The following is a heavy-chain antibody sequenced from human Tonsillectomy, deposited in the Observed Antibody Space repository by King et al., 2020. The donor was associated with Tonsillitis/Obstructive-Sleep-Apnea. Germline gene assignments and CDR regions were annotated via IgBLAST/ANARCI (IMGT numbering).Heavy chain of an antibody. CDR3: ARDMVLEAGGDAFDI. CDR2: IYYSGGT. Sequence: QLQESGPGLVKPSETLSLTCTVSGGSISSYYWSWIRQPPGKGLEWIGYIYYSGGTNYNPSLKSRVTISVDTSKNQFSLKLSSVTAADTAVYYCARDMVLEAGGDAFDIWGQGTMVTVSS. CDR1: GGSISSYY. J-gene: IGHJ3*02. V-gene: IGHV4-59*01. D-gene: IGHD2-8*01.